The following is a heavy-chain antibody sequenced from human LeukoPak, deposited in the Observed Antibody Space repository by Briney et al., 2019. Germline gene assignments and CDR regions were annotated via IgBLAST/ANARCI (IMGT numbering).Heavy chain of an antibody. J-gene: IGHJ4*02. D-gene: IGHD5-18*01. CDR1: GGTFSSYA. V-gene: IGHV1-69*04. CDR2: IIPILGIA. Sequence: ASVKVSCKASGGTFSSYAISWVRQAPGQGLEWMGRIIPILGIANYAQKFQGRVTITADKSTSTAYMELSSLRSEDTAVYYCARGAVSGYGDYWGQGTLVTVSS. CDR3: ARGAVSGYGDY.